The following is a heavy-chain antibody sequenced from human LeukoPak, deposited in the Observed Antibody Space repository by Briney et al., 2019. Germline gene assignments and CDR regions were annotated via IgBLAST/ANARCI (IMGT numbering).Heavy chain of an antibody. Sequence: GGSLRLSCAASGFTFSSYGMHWVRQAPGKGLEWVAVIWYDGSNKYYADSVKGRFTISRDNSKNTLYLQMNSLRAEDSAVYYCARAGITIFGVVRWYFDYWGQGTLVTVSS. J-gene: IGHJ4*02. CDR2: IWYDGSNK. V-gene: IGHV3-33*01. CDR3: ARAGITIFGVVRWYFDY. CDR1: GFTFSSYG. D-gene: IGHD3-3*01.